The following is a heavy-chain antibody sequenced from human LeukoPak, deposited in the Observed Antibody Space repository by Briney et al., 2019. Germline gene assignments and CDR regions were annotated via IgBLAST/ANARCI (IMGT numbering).Heavy chain of an antibody. CDR1: GFTFSNYN. CDR2: ISSRSSYI. Sequence: PGGSLRLSCAASGFTFSNYNMNWVRRAPGKGLEWVSSISSRSSYIYYADSVKGRFTISRDNAKNSLYLQMNSLRAEDTSVYYCARIQIAAAGVDYWGQGTLVTVSS. CDR3: ARIQIAAAGVDY. V-gene: IGHV3-21*01. D-gene: IGHD6-13*01. J-gene: IGHJ4*02.